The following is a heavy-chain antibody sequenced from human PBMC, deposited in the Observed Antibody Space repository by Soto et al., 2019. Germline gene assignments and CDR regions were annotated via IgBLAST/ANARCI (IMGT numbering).Heavy chain of an antibody. CDR2: ITPGGSTI. CDR3: VKEKSPVNSGYDAFDL. Sequence: PGGSLRLSCAASGFTFSFYWMSWVRQAPGKGLEWVAHITPGGSTIYNADSVKGRFTISRDNTKNSLFLQMNSLRDEDTALYYCVKEKSPVNSGYDAFDLWGQGTMVTVSS. CDR1: GFTFSFYW. V-gene: IGHV3-48*03. J-gene: IGHJ3*01. D-gene: IGHD5-12*01.